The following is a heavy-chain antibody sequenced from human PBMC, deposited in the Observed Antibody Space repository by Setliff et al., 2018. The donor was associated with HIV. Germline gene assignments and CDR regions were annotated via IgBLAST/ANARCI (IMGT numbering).Heavy chain of an antibody. CDR2: INPSSGST. CDR3: ARSLQWGCGSTTCYVGY. D-gene: IGHD2-2*01. CDR1: GYTFTRYY. Sequence: ASVKVSCKASGYTFTRYYIHWVRQAPGQGLEWMGIINPSSGSTSFAQKFQGRVTMTRDTSTSTVYMELSSLRSEDTAVYYCARSLQWGCGSTTCYVGYWGQGTLVTVSS. V-gene: IGHV1-46*01. J-gene: IGHJ4*02.